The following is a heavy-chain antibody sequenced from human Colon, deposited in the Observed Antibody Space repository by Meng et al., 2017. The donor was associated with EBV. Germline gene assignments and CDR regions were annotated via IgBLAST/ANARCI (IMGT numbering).Heavy chain of an antibody. CDR3: AKSDYFDN. CDR1: GFTFSNYW. CDR2: IKNDGSFT. Sequence: EVQLVESVGGLVQPGGSLRLSCAASGFTFSNYWMHWVRQAPGKGRVWVSRIKNDGSFTAYADSVKGRFTISRDNAKNTLYLQMNSLRAEDTAVYYCAKSDYFDNWGQGTLVTASS. V-gene: IGHV3-74*01. J-gene: IGHJ4*02.